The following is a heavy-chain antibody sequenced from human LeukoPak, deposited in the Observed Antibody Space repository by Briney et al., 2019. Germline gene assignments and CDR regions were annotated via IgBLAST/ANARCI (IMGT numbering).Heavy chain of an antibody. Sequence: GGSLRLSCAASKFTFSNYWMSWVRQAPGKGLELVANIKQDGSEKYYVDSVKGRFTISRDNSKNTLYLQMNSLRAEDTAVYYCARVREMATIYLDYWGQGTLVTVTS. D-gene: IGHD5-24*01. CDR2: IKQDGSEK. J-gene: IGHJ4*02. V-gene: IGHV3-7*01. CDR1: KFTFSNYW. CDR3: ARVREMATIYLDY.